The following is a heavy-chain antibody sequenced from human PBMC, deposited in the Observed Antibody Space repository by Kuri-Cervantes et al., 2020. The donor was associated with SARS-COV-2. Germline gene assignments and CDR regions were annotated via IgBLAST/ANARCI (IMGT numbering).Heavy chain of an antibody. J-gene: IGHJ4*02. Sequence: ASVKVSCKASGYTFTGYYMHWVRQAPGQGLEWMGWINPNSGGTNYAQKFQGRVTMTRDTSISTAYMELSRLRSDDTAVYYCARGPVIAVAAGFDYWGQGTLVTVSS. CDR1: GYTFTGYY. V-gene: IGHV1-2*02. CDR2: INPNSGGT. CDR3: ARGPVIAVAAGFDY. D-gene: IGHD6-19*01.